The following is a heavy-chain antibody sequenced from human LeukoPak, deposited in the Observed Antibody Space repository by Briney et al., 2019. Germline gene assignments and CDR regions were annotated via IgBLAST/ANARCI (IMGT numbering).Heavy chain of an antibody. V-gene: IGHV3-7*05. CDR2: INQDGSEK. D-gene: IGHD6-6*01. Sequence: GGSLILSCAASGFTFSIYWMSWVRQAPGKGLEWVASINQDGSEKYYVDSVKGRCTISRDNAKTSLYLQMSSLRAEDAAAYYCVRDGPGGIEARKRYYGMDVWGQGTTVSVSS. CDR1: GFTFSIYW. CDR3: VRDGPGGIEARKRYYGMDV. J-gene: IGHJ6*02.